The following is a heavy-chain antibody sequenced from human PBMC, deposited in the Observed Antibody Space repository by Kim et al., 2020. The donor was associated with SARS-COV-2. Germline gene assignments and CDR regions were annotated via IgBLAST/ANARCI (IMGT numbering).Heavy chain of an antibody. J-gene: IGHJ3*02. CDR3: AKDDLRRGRSGEYAFDI. CDR1: GFTFGDYA. V-gene: IGHV3-9*01. Sequence: GGSLRLSCAASGFTFGDYAMHWVRQAPGKGLEWVSGISWNSGSIGYADSVKGRFTISRDNAKNSLYLQMNSLRAEDTALYYCAKDDLRRGRSGEYAFDIWGQGTMVTVSS. D-gene: IGHD1-26*01. CDR2: ISWNSGSI.